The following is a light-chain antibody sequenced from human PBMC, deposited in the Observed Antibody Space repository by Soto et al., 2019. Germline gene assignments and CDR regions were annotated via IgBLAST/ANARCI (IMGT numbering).Light chain of an antibody. J-gene: IGLJ3*02. V-gene: IGLV1-51*01. CDR2: GNN. CDR1: SYNIGGNY. CDR3: ATWDSSLGSVV. Sequence: QSVLTQPPSVSAAPGQKVTISCSGSSYNIGGNYVSWYVQLPGTAPKFLIYGNNKRPSGIPDRFSGSKSGTSATLCITGLQTEDEAVYYCATWDSSLGSVVFGGGTKVTVL.